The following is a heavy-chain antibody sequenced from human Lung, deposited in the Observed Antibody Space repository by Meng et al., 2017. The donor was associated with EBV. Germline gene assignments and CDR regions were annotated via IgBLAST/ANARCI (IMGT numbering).Heavy chain of an antibody. V-gene: IGHV4-31*03. CDR1: GGSISSGGFY. Sequence: QVWRQESGPGWVKPSQTLSLTCPVSGGSISSGGFYWSWIRQHPGKGLEWIGYIYYSGSTYYNPSLRSRVAISIDTSKNQFSLKLTSVTAADTAVYFCARTNYGDYNWFDPWGQGTLVTVSS. D-gene: IGHD4-17*01. CDR3: ARTNYGDYNWFDP. J-gene: IGHJ5*02. CDR2: IYYSGST.